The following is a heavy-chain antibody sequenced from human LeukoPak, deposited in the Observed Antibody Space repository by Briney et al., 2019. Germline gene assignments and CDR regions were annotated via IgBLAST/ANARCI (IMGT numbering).Heavy chain of an antibody. CDR2: ITGSGGST. V-gene: IGHV3-23*01. CDR3: ANGGSIAVATPLDY. Sequence: GGSLRLSCAASGFTFSSYAMSWGRRAPGKGLEWVSGITGSGGSTYYADSVKGRFTISRDNPKNTLYLQRNSLRAEDTAVYYCANGGSIAVATPLDYWGQGTLVTASS. D-gene: IGHD6-19*01. CDR1: GFTFSSYA. J-gene: IGHJ4*02.